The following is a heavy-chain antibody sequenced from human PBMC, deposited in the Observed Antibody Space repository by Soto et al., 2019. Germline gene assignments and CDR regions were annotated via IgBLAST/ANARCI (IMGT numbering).Heavy chain of an antibody. CDR2: IYPGDSDT. CDR3: ARRLPYGGRVGLGMDV. V-gene: IGHV5-51*01. D-gene: IGHD4-17*01. Sequence: PGESLKISCKGSGYSFTSYWIGWVRQMPGKGLEWMGIIYPGDSDTRYIPSFQGQVTISADKSISTAYLQWSSLKASDTAMYYCARRLPYGGRVGLGMDVWGQGTTVTVSS. CDR1: GYSFTSYW. J-gene: IGHJ6*02.